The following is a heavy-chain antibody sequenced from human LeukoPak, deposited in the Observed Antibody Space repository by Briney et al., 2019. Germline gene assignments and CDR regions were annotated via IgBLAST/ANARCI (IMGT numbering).Heavy chain of an antibody. CDR1: GGSISNYY. CDR3: ATYFYGDYATHYFDF. D-gene: IGHD4-17*01. V-gene: IGHV4-4*07. J-gene: IGHJ4*02. CDR2: MYTSGRT. Sequence: SETLSLTCTVSGGSISNYYWNWIRQPAGKGLEWIGCMYTSGRTNYNPSLKSRVTMSLDTSKNQISLKLTSVTAADTAVYYCATYFYGDYATHYFDFWGQGTLVTVSS.